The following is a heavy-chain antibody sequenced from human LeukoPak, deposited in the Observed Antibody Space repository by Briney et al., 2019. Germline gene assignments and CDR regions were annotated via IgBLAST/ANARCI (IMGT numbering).Heavy chain of an antibody. CDR3: ARAVGGLLDY. CDR2: VSPNGTST. D-gene: IGHD2-15*01. V-gene: IGHV3-74*01. J-gene: IGHJ4*02. Sequence: GGSLRLSCAVSGFTLSNYWIHWVRQAPGKGLVWVSLVSPNGTSTNYAYSVKGRFTISRDNVKSTVYLQMSSLRAEDTAVYDCARAVGGLLDYWGQGTLVTDS. CDR1: GFTLSNYW.